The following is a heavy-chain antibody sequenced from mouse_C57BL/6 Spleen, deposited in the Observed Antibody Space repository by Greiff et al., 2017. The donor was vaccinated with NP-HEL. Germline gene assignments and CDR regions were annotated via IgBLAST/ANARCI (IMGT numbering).Heavy chain of an antibody. Sequence: EVKLMESGGGLVKPGGSLKLSCAASGFTFSSSAMSWVRQTPEKRLEWVATISDGGSYTYYPDNVKGRFTISRDNAKNNLYLQMSHLKSEETAMYYCARALSTEVDPYYAMDYWGQGTSVTVSS. J-gene: IGHJ4*01. V-gene: IGHV5-4*03. D-gene: IGHD1-1*01. CDR1: GFTFSSSA. CDR2: ISDGGSYT. CDR3: ARALSTEVDPYYAMDY.